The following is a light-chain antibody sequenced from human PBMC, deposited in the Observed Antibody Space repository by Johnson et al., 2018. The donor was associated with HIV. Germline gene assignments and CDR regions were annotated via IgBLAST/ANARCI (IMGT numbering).Light chain of an antibody. CDR3: GTWDSSLSAV. V-gene: IGLV1-51*01. CDR1: SSNIGSNF. CDR2: DNN. Sequence: QSVLTQPPSVSAAPGQKVTISCSGSSSNIGSNFVSWYQQVPGTAPKLLIYDNNKRPSGIPDRFSCSKSGTSATLGLTGLQTGDEADYYCGTWDSSLSAVFGTGTKVTVL. J-gene: IGLJ1*01.